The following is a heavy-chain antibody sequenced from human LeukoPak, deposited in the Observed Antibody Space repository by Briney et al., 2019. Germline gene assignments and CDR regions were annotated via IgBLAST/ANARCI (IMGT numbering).Heavy chain of an antibody. CDR2: ILSDGTNK. D-gene: IGHD1-26*01. Sequence: GGSLRLSCAASGFPFSVSAMHWVRQAPGKGLEWVTLILSDGTNKYYTDSVKGRFTISRDNSKKTLYLEMNSLRVEDTAVYYCARTGESHAFDIWGQGTMVTVSS. CDR3: ARTGESHAFDI. CDR1: GFPFSVSA. J-gene: IGHJ3*02. V-gene: IGHV3-30*04.